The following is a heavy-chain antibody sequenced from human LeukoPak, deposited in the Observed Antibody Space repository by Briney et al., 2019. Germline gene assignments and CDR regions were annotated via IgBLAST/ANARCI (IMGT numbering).Heavy chain of an antibody. CDR1: GYTLTSYG. D-gene: IGHD5-18*01. V-gene: IGHV1-18*01. J-gene: IGHJ3*02. Sequence: ASVKVSCKASGYTLTSYGISWVRQALGQGLEGMGWLSAYNGNTNYAQKLQGRVTMTTDTSTSTAYMELRSLRSDDTAVYYCARVDTAMAYAFDIWGQGTMVTVSS. CDR3: ARVDTAMAYAFDI. CDR2: LSAYNGNT.